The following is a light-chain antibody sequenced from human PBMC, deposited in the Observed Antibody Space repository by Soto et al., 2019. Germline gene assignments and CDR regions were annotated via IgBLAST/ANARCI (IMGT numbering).Light chain of an antibody. Sequence: EVVLTQSPDTLSLSPGERATLSCRASQNVRTFLDWYQQKPGQAPRVIIFGVSTRATAIPDRFTGSGSGTDFTLTISRLEPEDFALYYCQQYGNSPHTFGGGTKVDIK. CDR2: GVS. CDR3: QQYGNSPHT. J-gene: IGKJ4*01. V-gene: IGKV3-20*01. CDR1: QNVRTF.